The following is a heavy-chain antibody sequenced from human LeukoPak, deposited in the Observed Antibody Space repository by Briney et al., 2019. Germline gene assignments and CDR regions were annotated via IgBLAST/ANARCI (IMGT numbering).Heavy chain of an antibody. CDR1: GFTFSSYS. Sequence: GGSLRLSCAASGFTFSSYSMTWVRQAPGKGLEWISYISGRSSSIYYADSVMGRFTISRDNAKNSLYLQMINLRAEDTAVYYCARDWSSGYDPPYYYYGMDVWGQGTTVTVSS. CDR3: ARDWSSGYDPPYYYYGMDV. V-gene: IGHV3-48*04. J-gene: IGHJ6*02. D-gene: IGHD5-12*01. CDR2: ISGRSSSI.